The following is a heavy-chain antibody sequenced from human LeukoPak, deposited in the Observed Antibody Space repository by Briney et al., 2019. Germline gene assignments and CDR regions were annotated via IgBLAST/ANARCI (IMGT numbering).Heavy chain of an antibody. J-gene: IGHJ6*03. CDR1: GGSISSSSYY. V-gene: IGHV4-39*07. D-gene: IGHD2-15*01. CDR2: IYYSGST. CDR3: ARGRYCSGGSCYPKTRRNYYYYYMDV. Sequence: SETLSLTCTVSGGSISSSSYYWGWIRQPPWKGLEWIGSIYYSGSTYYNPSLKSRVTISVDTSKNQFSLKLSSVTAADTAVYYCARGRYCSGGSCYPKTRRNYYYYYMDVWGKGTTVTVSS.